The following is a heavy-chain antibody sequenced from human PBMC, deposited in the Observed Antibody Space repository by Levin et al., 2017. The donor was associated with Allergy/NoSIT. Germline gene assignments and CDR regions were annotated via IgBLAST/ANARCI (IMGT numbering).Heavy chain of an antibody. CDR3: ARYDDEAMIDY. J-gene: IGHJ4*02. CDR1: GFTFNTHA. CDR2: IPSNGDNR. V-gene: IGHV3-23*01. Sequence: PGESLKISCVASGFTFNTHAMSWVRQAPGKGLEWVSAIPSNGDNRYYADSVKGRFTISRDDSKDTLYLEMHSLRAEDTAVYYCARYDDEAMIDYWGRGTLVTVSS. D-gene: IGHD3-16*01.